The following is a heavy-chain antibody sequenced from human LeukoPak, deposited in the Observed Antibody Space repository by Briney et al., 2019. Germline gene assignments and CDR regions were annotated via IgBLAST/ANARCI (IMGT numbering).Heavy chain of an antibody. D-gene: IGHD3-10*01. V-gene: IGHV4-39*01. J-gene: IGHJ4*02. CDR1: GGSISIYY. CDR2: IYNSGKT. Sequence: PSETLSLTCTVSGGSISIYYWGWIRQPPGKGLEWIGSIYNSGKTYYNPSLKSRVTISVDTSKNQFSLKLNSVTAADTAVYYCARQAPGYYGSGLDYWGQGTLVTVSS. CDR3: ARQAPGYYGSGLDY.